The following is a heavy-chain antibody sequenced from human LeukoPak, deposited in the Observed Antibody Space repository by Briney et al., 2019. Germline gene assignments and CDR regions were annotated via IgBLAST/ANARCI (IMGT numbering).Heavy chain of an antibody. CDR1: GGSISSSSYY. D-gene: IGHD3-3*01. CDR3: ARELVDYDFWSGYYPKYYFDY. CDR2: IYYSGST. Sequence: PSETLSLTCTVSGGSISSSSYYWGWIRQPPGKGLEWIGSIYYSGSTYYNPSLKSRVTISVDTSKNQFSLKLSSVTAADTAVYYCARELVDYDFWSGYYPKYYFDYWGQGTLVTVSS. J-gene: IGHJ4*02. V-gene: IGHV4-39*02.